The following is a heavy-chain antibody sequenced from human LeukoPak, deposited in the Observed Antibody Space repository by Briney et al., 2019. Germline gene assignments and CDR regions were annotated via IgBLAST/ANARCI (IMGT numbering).Heavy chain of an antibody. J-gene: IGHJ4*02. CDR3: ARDPFLGGPDFLDY. D-gene: IGHD1-26*01. Sequence: GRSLRLSCTVSGFPFRDYVVHWVRQAPGKGLEWVAVTSADESIKSYSDSVRGRFTISRDNFKNILYLQMDSLGLEDTAVYFCARDPFLGGPDFLDYWGRGTLVTVSS. CDR1: GFPFRDYV. V-gene: IGHV3-30*03. CDR2: TSADESIK.